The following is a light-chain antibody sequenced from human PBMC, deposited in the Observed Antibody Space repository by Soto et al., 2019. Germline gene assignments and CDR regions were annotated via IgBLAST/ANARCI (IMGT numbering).Light chain of an antibody. Sequence: EIVLTQSPGTLSLSPGERATLSCRASQSVSSSYLAWYQQKAGQAPRLLIYGASSRATGIPDRFSGSGSGTDFTLTIGGLEPEDCAVYYCQQYGSSPPITFGQGTRLEIK. J-gene: IGKJ5*01. V-gene: IGKV3-20*01. CDR2: GAS. CDR1: QSVSSSY. CDR3: QQYGSSPPIT.